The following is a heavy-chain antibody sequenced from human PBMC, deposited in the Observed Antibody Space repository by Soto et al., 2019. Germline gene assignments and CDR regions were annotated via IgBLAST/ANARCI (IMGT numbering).Heavy chain of an antibody. CDR3: ARSAPKSFWRGYYTQSPMDV. CDR2: INHSGST. J-gene: IGHJ6*02. Sequence: SETLSLTCAVYGGSFSGYYWSWIRQPPGKGLEWIGEINHSGSTNYNPSLKSRVTISVDTSKNQFSGKLSSVTAADTAVYNCARSAPKSFWRGYYTQSPMDVWGQGTTVTVAS. CDR1: GGSFSGYY. D-gene: IGHD3-3*01. V-gene: IGHV4-34*01.